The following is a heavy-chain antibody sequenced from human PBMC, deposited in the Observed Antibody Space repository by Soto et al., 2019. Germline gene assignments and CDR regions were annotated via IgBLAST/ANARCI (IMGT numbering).Heavy chain of an antibody. Sequence: GSLRLSCAASGFTFSSYGMHWVRQAPGKGLEWVAVISYDGSNKYYADSVKGRFTISRDNSKNTLYLQMNSLRAEDTAVYYCAKLGGDYYDSSGYPGWYYFDYWGQGTLITVSS. CDR1: GFTFSSYG. CDR2: ISYDGSNK. V-gene: IGHV3-30*18. CDR3: AKLGGDYYDSSGYPGWYYFDY. D-gene: IGHD3-22*01. J-gene: IGHJ4*02.